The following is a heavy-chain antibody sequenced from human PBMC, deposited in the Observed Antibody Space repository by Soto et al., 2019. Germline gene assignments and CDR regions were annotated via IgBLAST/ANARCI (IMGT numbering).Heavy chain of an antibody. CDR2: ISAYNGNT. CDR3: ARDSSLLPAEHFQH. J-gene: IGHJ1*01. D-gene: IGHD2-2*01. V-gene: IGHV1-18*01. Sequence: QVQLVQSGSEVKKPGASVKVSCKASGYTFTSYGISWVRQAPGQGLEWMGWISAYNGNTNYAQKLQGRVTMTTDTFTSTAYMELRSLRSYDTAVYYCARDSSLLPAEHFQHWGQGTLVTVSS. CDR1: GYTFTSYG.